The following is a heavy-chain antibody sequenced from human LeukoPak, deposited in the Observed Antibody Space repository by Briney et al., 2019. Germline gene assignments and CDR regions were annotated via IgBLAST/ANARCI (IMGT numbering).Heavy chain of an antibody. J-gene: IGHJ4*02. V-gene: IGHV4-34*01. CDR1: GGSFSGYY. CDR2: INHSGST. CDR3: ARGGNFPDY. Sequence: SETLSLTCAVYGGSFSGYYWSWIRQPPGKGLEWIGEINHSGSTNYNPSLKSRVTISVDTSKNQFSLKLSSVTAADTAVYYCARGGNFPDYWGQGTLVTVSS.